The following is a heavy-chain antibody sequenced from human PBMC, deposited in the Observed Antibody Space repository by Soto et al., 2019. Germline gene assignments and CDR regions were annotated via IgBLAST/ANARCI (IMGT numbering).Heavy chain of an antibody. J-gene: IGHJ3*02. CDR3: AKDYYSGYGHDAFDI. D-gene: IGHD5-12*01. CDR2: ISYDGSNK. V-gene: IGHV3-30*18. Sequence: GGSLRLSCAASGFTFSSYGMHWVRQAPGKGLEWVAVISYDGSNKYYADSVKGRFTISRDNSKNTLYLQMNSLRAEDTAVYYCAKDYYSGYGHDAFDIWGQGTMVTVSS. CDR1: GFTFSSYG.